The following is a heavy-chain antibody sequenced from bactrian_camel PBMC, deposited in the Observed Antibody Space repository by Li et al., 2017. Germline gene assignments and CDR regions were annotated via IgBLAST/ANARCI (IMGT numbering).Heavy chain of an antibody. V-gene: IGHV3S1*01. J-gene: IGHJ4*01. Sequence: HVQLVESGGGSVQAGGSLRLSCAASGYTYNRNCMAWFRQAPGKEREGVARIATGSGSTYNADSVKGRFTISKDNARNTLYLQMDSLKPEDTAMYTCAADFGRGSYCTGGGGFSSYKYRGQGTQVTVS. CDR3: AADFGRGSYCTGGGGFSSYKY. CDR1: GYTYNRNC. D-gene: IGHD7*01. CDR2: IATGSGST.